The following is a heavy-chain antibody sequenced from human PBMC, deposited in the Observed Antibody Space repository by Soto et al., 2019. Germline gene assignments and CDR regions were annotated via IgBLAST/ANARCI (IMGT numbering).Heavy chain of an antibody. J-gene: IGHJ6*03. Sequence: GASVKVSCKASGYTFTGYYMRWVRQAPGQGLEWMGWINPDSGGTNYAQKFQGWVTMTRDTSISTAHMELSRLRSDDTAVYYCARGGKVARPDYYYYMDVWGKGTTVTVSS. CDR1: GYTFTGYY. D-gene: IGHD6-6*01. CDR2: INPDSGGT. CDR3: ARGGKVARPDYYYYMDV. V-gene: IGHV1-2*04.